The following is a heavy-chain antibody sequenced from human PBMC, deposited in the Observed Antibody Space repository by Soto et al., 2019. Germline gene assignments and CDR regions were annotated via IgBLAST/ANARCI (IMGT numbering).Heavy chain of an antibody. CDR1: GFTFSNYA. CDR3: ARGPNMWLPILGFDY. D-gene: IGHD3-22*01. CDR2: ISYDGSNK. J-gene: IGHJ4*02. Sequence: PGGSLRLSCAASGFTFSNYAMSWVRQAPGKGLEWVAVISYDGSNKYYADSVKGRFTISRDNSKNTLYLQMNSLRAEDTAVYYCARGPNMWLPILGFDYWGQGTLVTVSS. V-gene: IGHV3-30-3*01.